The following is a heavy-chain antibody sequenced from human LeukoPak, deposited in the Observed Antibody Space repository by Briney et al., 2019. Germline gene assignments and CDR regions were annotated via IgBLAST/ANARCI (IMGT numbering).Heavy chain of an antibody. CDR2: MNPNSGNT. CDR1: GYTFTSYD. V-gene: IGHV1-8*01. Sequence: ASVKVSCKASGYTFTSYDINWVRQATGQGLEWMGWMNPNSGNTGYAQEFQGRVTMTRNTSISTACMELSSLRSEDTAVYYCARPQPGVDWSPGFNYWGQGTLVTVSS. J-gene: IGHJ4*02. CDR3: ARPQPGVDWSPGFNY. D-gene: IGHD3-9*01.